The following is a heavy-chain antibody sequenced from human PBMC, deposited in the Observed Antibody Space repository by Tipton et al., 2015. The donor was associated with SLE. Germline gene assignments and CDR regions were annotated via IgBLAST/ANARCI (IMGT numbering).Heavy chain of an antibody. V-gene: IGHV3-20*04. CDR2: INWNGGST. CDR1: GFTFKNYW. J-gene: IGHJ4*02. D-gene: IGHD6-19*01. Sequence: SLRLSCVASGFTFKNYWMVWVRQAPGKGLEWVSSINWNGGSTGHGDSVKGRFTISRDNAKNSLYLQMNSLRAEDTALYYCARDGGSGLDYWGQGTLVTVSS. CDR3: ARDGGSGLDY.